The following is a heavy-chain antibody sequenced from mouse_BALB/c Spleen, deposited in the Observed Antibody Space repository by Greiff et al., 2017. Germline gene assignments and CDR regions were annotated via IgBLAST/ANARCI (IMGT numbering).Heavy chain of an antibody. CDR2: IWTGGGT. D-gene: IGHD2-1*01. J-gene: IGHJ2*01. CDR1: GFSLTSYD. V-gene: IGHV2-9-2*01. CDR3: VRVPYGNYFDY. Sequence: QVQLQQSGPGLVAPSQSLSITCTVSGFSLTSYDISWIRQPPGKGLEWLGVIWTGGGTNYNSAFMSRLSISKDNSKSQVFLKMNSLQTDDTAIYYCVRVPYGNYFDYWGQGTTLTVSS.